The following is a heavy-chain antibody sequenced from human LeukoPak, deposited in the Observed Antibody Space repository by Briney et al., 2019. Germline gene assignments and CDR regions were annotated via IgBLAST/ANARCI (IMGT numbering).Heavy chain of an antibody. D-gene: IGHD1-1*01. V-gene: IGHV3-53*01. J-gene: IGHJ5*02. CDR1: GFTFSSYS. CDR3: ARGEIPNA. CDR2: IYSGGST. Sequence: PGGSLRLSCAASGFTFSSYSMNWVRQAPGKGLEWVSVIYSGGSTYYADSVKGRFTISRDNSKNTLYLQMNSLRAEDTAVYYCARGEIPNAWGQGTLVTVSS.